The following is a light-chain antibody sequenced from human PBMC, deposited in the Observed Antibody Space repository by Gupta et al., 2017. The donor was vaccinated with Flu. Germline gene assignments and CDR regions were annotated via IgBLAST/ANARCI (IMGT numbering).Light chain of an antibody. CDR3: TAWASSLSAGWV. CDR1: SCNIGNND. CDR2: ENN. Sequence: VTISGSGSSCNIGNNDVAWYQQLPGTAPKLLIYENNKRPSGMPDRCSGSKSGTSATLGITGLQTGDEADYYCTAWASSLSAGWVFGGGTKLTVL. J-gene: IGLJ3*02. V-gene: IGLV1-51*02.